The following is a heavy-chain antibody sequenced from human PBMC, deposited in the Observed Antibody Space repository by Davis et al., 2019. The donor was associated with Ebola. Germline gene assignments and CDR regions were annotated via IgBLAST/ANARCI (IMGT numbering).Heavy chain of an antibody. CDR3: ARGTTLGQWLVH. Sequence: SETLSLTCTVSGGSIGFGDYYWSWIRQPPGTGLEWIGYIYYTGNTFYNPSLKSRLSMSVDRSKRQFSLILTSVTAADTAMYYCARGTTLGQWLVHWGQGTLVTVSS. V-gene: IGHV4-30-4*01. CDR1: GGSIGFGDYY. CDR2: IYYTGNT. J-gene: IGHJ4*02. D-gene: IGHD6-19*01.